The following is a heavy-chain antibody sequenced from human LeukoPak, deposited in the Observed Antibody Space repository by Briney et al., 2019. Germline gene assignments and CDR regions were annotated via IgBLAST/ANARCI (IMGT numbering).Heavy chain of an antibody. Sequence: GESLRISCKGSGYSFTSYWISWVRQMPGKGLEWMGRIDPSDSYTNYSPSFQGHVTISADKSISTAYLQWSSPKASDTAMYYCARHSGGSGSYYNLPFDYWGQGTLVTVSS. J-gene: IGHJ4*02. CDR3: ARHSGGSGSYYNLPFDY. D-gene: IGHD3-10*01. CDR1: GYSFTSYW. CDR2: IDPSDSYT. V-gene: IGHV5-10-1*01.